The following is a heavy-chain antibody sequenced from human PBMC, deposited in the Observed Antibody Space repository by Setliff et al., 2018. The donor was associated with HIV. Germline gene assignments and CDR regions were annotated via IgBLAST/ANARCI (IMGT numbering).Heavy chain of an antibody. CDR2: ISSSGNT. Sequence: SETLSLTCTVSGGSISGTSYYWGWIRQPPGTGLEWIGSISSSGNTYYNPSLKSRVTTSVDTPKNQFSLKLNSVTAADTAVYYCARGLSFYDPGGFDYWGQGTLVTVSS. CDR1: GGSISGTSYY. J-gene: IGHJ4*02. V-gene: IGHV4-39*01. D-gene: IGHD3-22*01. CDR3: ARGLSFYDPGGFDY.